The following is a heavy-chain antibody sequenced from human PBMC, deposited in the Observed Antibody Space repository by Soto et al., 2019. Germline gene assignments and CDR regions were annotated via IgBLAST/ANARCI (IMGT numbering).Heavy chain of an antibody. CDR2: INANSGDT. Sequence: ASVKVSCKASGYTFSGHYMHWIRQAPGQGPEWLGWINANSGDTDRAPKFQDRLTMTSDTSISTAYMELSRLSSDDTAVYYCARGGALDGTSPPFNHWGQGTLVTVSS. CDR1: GYTFSGHY. CDR3: ARGGALDGTSPPFNH. J-gene: IGHJ4*02. D-gene: IGHD6-19*01. V-gene: IGHV1-2*02.